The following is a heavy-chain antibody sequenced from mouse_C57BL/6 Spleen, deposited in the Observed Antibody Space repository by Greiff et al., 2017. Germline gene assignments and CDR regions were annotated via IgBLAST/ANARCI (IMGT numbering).Heavy chain of an antibody. CDR1: GFNIKDYY. J-gene: IGHJ4*01. V-gene: IGHV14-2*01. D-gene: IGHD2-1*01. Sequence: VQLQQSGAELVKPGASVKLSCTASGFNIKDYYMHWVKQRTEQGLEWIGRIDPEDGETKYAPKFPGKATITADTSSNTAYLQLSSLTSEDTAVYSCARSGGNYEGDAMDYWGQGTSVTVSS. CDR3: ARSGGNYEGDAMDY. CDR2: IDPEDGET.